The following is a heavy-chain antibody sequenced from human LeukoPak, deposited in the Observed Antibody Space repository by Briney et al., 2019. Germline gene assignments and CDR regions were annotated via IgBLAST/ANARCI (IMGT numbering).Heavy chain of an antibody. Sequence: SETLSLTCTVSGGSISSYYWSWIRQPAGKGLEWIGRIYTSGSTNYNPSLKSRVTMSVDTSKNQFSLKLSSVTAADTAVYYCARAYGDLRRPHYWYFDLWGRGTLVTVSS. CDR1: GGSISSYY. V-gene: IGHV4-4*07. CDR3: ARAYGDLRRPHYWYFDL. D-gene: IGHD4-17*01. CDR2: IYTSGST. J-gene: IGHJ2*01.